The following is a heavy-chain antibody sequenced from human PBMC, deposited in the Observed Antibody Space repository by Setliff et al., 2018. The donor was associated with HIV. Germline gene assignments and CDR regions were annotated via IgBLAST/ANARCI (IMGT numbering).Heavy chain of an antibody. Sequence: SETLSLTCTVSGGSFSDYYRSWIRQPPGKGLEWIGYIYTSGSTNYNPSLKSRVTMSVDTSKNQFSLRLSSVTAADTAVYYCARAGGGGRWLHLSYWFDTWGQGSLVTVSS. J-gene: IGHJ5*02. D-gene: IGHD3-16*01. CDR2: IYTSGST. CDR1: GGSFSDYY. CDR3: ARAGGGGRWLHLSYWFDT. V-gene: IGHV4-4*09.